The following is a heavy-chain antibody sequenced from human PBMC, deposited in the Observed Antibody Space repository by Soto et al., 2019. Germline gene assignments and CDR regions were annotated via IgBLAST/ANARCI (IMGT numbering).Heavy chain of an antibody. Sequence: RASVKVSCKASGYTFTSYYMHWVRQAPGQGLEWMGIINPSGGSTSYAQKFQGRVTMTRDTSTSTVYMELSSLRSEDTAVYYCATGGYDILTGYSLFDYCGQGPLVTVYS. CDR3: ATGGYDILTGYSLFDY. J-gene: IGHJ4*02. V-gene: IGHV1-46*01. CDR1: GYTFTSYY. CDR2: INPSGGST. D-gene: IGHD3-9*01.